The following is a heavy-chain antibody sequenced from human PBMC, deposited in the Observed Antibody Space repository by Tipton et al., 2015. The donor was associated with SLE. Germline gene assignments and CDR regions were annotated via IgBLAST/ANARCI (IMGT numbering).Heavy chain of an antibody. Sequence: TLSLTCIVSGGSISSGAYLWSWIRQHPGKGLEWIGYIYYSGSPSYNPSLRSRVTISVDTSRNQLSLELNSVTAADTAVYYCARTNRLPYRVYFDSWGQGALVTVSS. CDR1: GGSISSGAYL. D-gene: IGHD1-14*01. J-gene: IGHJ4*02. CDR2: IYYSGSP. V-gene: IGHV4-31*03. CDR3: ARTNRLPYRVYFDS.